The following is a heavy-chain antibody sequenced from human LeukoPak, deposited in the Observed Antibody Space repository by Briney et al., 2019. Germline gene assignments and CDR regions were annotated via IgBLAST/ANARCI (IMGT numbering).Heavy chain of an antibody. Sequence: PSGTLSLTCGVSGGSITSTNYWTWVRQPPGKGLEWIGEVNLQGSTNYNPSLMGRVAISVDMSENHISLQLTSVTAADTAVYYCARDYGDYGDYWGQGTLVTVSS. CDR2: VNLQGST. J-gene: IGHJ4*02. CDR1: GGSITSTNY. CDR3: ARDYGDYGDY. V-gene: IGHV4-4*02. D-gene: IGHD4-17*01.